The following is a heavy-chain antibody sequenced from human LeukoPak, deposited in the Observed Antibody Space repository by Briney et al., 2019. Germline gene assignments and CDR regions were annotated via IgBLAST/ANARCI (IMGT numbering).Heavy chain of an antibody. CDR2: IYYSGST. V-gene: IGHV4-39*01. CDR1: GGSISSSSYY. Sequence: SETLSLTCTVSGGSISSSSYYWGWIRQPPGKGLEWIGSIYYSGSTYYNPSLKSRVTISVDTSKNQFSLKLSSVTAADTAVYYCARSHYPREYSSSWYQVNWFDPWGQGTLVTVSS. J-gene: IGHJ5*02. D-gene: IGHD6-13*01. CDR3: ARSHYPREYSSSWYQVNWFDP.